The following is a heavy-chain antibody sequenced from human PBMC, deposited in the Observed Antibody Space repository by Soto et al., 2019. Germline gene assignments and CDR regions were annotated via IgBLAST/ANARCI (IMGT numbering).Heavy chain of an antibody. Sequence: GGSLRLSCAASGFTFSSYAMSWVRQAPGKGLEWVSAISGSGGSTYYADSVKGRFTISRDNSKNTLYLQMNSLRAEDTAVYSCAKSPLGNYGSGSYYYYMDVWGKGTTVTVSS. J-gene: IGHJ6*03. V-gene: IGHV3-23*01. CDR1: GFTFSSYA. CDR2: ISGSGGST. CDR3: AKSPLGNYGSGSYYYYMDV. D-gene: IGHD3-10*01.